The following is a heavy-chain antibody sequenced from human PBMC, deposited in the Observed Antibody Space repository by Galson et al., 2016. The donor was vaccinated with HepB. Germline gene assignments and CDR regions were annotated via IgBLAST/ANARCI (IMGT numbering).Heavy chain of an antibody. CDR3: AKETGWGGATQFDH. J-gene: IGHJ4*02. CDR2: IWNDGSNK. D-gene: IGHD1-26*01. Sequence: SLRLSCAASGFRFSSFGMHWVRQAPGKGLEWMAVIWNDGSNKYYADSVKGRCTISRENSKNTLYLQMNSLRAEDTAIYYCAKETGWGGATQFDHWGPGTLVTVSS. CDR1: GFRFSSFG. V-gene: IGHV3-33*06.